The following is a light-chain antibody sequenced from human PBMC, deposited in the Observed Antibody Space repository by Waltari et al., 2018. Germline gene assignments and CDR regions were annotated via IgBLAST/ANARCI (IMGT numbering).Light chain of an antibody. CDR3: QQRSIWPPT. CDR1: QSVSTS. J-gene: IGKJ2*01. CDR2: DAS. V-gene: IGKV3-11*01. Sequence: VLTQSPATLSLSPVEGATLSCRAGQSVSTSLACIQKKPGQAPRLLTYDASIRATGIPARFSGSWSGTDFTLTISSLEPEDFAVYYCQQRSIWPPTFGRGTKLEIK.